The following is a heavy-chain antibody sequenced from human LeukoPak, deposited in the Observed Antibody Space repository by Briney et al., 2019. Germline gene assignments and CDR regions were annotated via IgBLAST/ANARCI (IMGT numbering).Heavy chain of an antibody. CDR2: IKQDGSEK. J-gene: IGHJ4*02. Sequence: TGGSLRLSCAAPGFTFSSYWMSWVRQAPGKGLEWVANIKQDGSEKYYVDSVKGRFTISRDNAKNSLYLQMNSLRAEDTAVYYCARRRGSYSDDYWGQGTLVTVSS. V-gene: IGHV3-7*01. CDR1: GFTFSSYW. D-gene: IGHD1-26*01. CDR3: ARRRGSYSDDY.